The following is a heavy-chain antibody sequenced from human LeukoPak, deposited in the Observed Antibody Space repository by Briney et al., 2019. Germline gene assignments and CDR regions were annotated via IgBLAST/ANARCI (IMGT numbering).Heavy chain of an antibody. D-gene: IGHD3-10*01. CDR1: GYTFNNYD. V-gene: IGHV1-8*01. Sequence: ASVKVSCKASGYTFNNYDINWVRQATGQGLVWMGWMNPNTGNTGYGERFQGRVTMTRDNSISTAYMELSSLTSEDTAVYYCARGGAGTYYKRDGWFDPWGQGTVVTVSS. J-gene: IGHJ5*02. CDR3: ARGGAGTYYKRDGWFDP. CDR2: MNPNTGNT.